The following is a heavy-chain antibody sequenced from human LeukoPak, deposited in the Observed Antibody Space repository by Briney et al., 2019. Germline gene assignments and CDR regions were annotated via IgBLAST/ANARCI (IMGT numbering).Heavy chain of an antibody. J-gene: IGHJ4*02. V-gene: IGHV3-48*01. CDR3: AREYSSSSGRSFDY. CDR2: ISSGSNTI. CDR1: RFTFSTYS. Sequence: GGFLRLSCAASRFTFSTYSMNWVRQAPGKGLEWVSYISSGSNTIYYADSVKGRFTISRDNAKNSLHLQMNSLRAEDTAVYYCAREYSSSSGRSFDYWGQGTLVTVSS. D-gene: IGHD6-6*01.